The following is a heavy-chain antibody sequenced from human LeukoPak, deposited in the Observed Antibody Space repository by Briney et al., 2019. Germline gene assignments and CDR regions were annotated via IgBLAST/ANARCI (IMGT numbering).Heavy chain of an antibody. CDR3: ARDFGYYSPFWY. V-gene: IGHV3-30*03. CDR1: GFTFSSYG. Sequence: PGGSLRLSCAASGFTFSSYGMHWVRQAPGKGLEWVAVISYDGSNKYYADSVKGRFTISRDNSKNTLYLQMNSLRAEDTAVYYCARDFGYYSPFWYWGQGTLVTVSS. D-gene: IGHD3-22*01. J-gene: IGHJ4*02. CDR2: ISYDGSNK.